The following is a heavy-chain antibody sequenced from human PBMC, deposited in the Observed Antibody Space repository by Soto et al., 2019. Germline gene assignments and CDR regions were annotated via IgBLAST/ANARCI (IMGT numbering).Heavy chain of an antibody. J-gene: IGHJ4*02. CDR3: ARGHCSGGRCYQRYFDC. V-gene: IGHV3-23*01. CDR1: GFTFSTYA. Sequence: GGSLRLSCAASGFTFSTYAMSWVRQAPGKGLEWVSVISGTDDSTYYADSVRGRFSISRDNSKNTVYLQMNSLRAEDTAIYYCARGHCSGGRCYQRYFDCWGQGTLVTVSS. D-gene: IGHD2-15*01. CDR2: ISGTDDST.